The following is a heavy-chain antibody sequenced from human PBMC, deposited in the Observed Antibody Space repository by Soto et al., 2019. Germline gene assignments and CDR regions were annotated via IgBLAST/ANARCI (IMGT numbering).Heavy chain of an antibody. CDR3: ARFYSGYSYYYYYGMDV. J-gene: IGHJ6*02. V-gene: IGHV1-18*04. CDR2: ISAYNGNT. D-gene: IGHD3-22*01. Sequence: ASVKVSCKASGYTFTSYGISWVRQAPGQGLEWMGWISAYNGNTNYAQKLQGRVTMTTDTSTSTAYMELGSLRSDDTAVYYCARFYSGYSYYYYYGMDVWGQGTTVTVSS. CDR1: GYTFTSYG.